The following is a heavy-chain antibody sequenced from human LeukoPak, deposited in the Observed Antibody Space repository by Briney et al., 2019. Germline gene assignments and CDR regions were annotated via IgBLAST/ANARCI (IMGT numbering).Heavy chain of an antibody. CDR1: GDSISTYY. D-gene: IGHD5-18*01. CDR3: ARDHDGYSYSVDAFDI. Sequence: PSETLSLTCTVSGDSISTYYWSWIRQPPGKGLEWIGYIYYSGSTNYNPSLKSRVTISVDTSKNQFSLKLSSVTAADTAVYYCARDHDGYSYSVDAFDIWGQGTMVTVSS. J-gene: IGHJ3*02. V-gene: IGHV4-59*12. CDR2: IYYSGST.